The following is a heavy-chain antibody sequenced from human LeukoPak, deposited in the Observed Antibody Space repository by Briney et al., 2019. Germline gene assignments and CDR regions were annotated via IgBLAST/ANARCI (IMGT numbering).Heavy chain of an antibody. CDR1: GFTFTSSA. Sequence: SVKVSCKASGFTFTSSAMQWVRQARGQRLEWIGWIVVGSGNTNYAQKFQERVTITRDTSTSTAYMELSSLRSEDTAVYYCAALLRGVTGAFDIWGQGTMVTVSS. CDR3: AALLRGVTGAFDI. J-gene: IGHJ3*02. D-gene: IGHD2-21*02. CDR2: IVVGSGNT. V-gene: IGHV1-58*02.